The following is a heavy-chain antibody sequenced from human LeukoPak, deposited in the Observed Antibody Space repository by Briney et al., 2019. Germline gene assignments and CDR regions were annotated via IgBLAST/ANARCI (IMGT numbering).Heavy chain of an antibody. D-gene: IGHD3-10*01. CDR1: GFTVSSNY. CDR3: ARLSAMVRGPEDIFYFEY. CDR2: IRQDGSEK. Sequence: GGSLRLSCAASGFTVSSNYMSWVRQAPGKGLEWVANIRQDGSEKYYVDSVKGRFTISRDIAKQSVFLQMNSLRVEDTAVYYCARLSAMVRGPEDIFYFEYWGLGTLVTVSS. V-gene: IGHV3-7*01. J-gene: IGHJ4*02.